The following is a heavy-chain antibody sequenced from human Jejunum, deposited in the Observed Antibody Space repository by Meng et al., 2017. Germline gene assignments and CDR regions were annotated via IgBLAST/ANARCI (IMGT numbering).Heavy chain of an antibody. J-gene: IGHJ4*02. D-gene: IGHD5-12*01. CDR1: GYTFTNYA. Sequence: ASVKVSCKASGYTFTNYAINWVRQAPGQGLEWMGWISTYNGNTNYAQNFQGRVTMTTDTSTTTAYMELRNLRSDDTAIYYCARAPPEIPEVYSGYYCWHYWGQGTLVTVSS. CDR3: ARAPPEIPEVYSGYYCWHY. V-gene: IGHV1-18*01. CDR2: ISTYNGNT.